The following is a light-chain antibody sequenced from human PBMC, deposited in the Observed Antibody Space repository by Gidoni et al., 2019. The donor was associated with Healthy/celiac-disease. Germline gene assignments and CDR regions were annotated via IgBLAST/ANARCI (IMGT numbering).Light chain of an antibody. J-gene: IGKJ2*01. Sequence: EIVLTQSPGTLSLSPGERATLSCRASQSVSSSYLAWYQQKPGQAPRLLIYGASSRATGIPDRFSGSGSGTDFTLTISRLEPEDFAVYYCQHYGSSPTFXQXTKLEIK. V-gene: IGKV3-20*01. CDR2: GAS. CDR3: QHYGSSPT. CDR1: QSVSSSY.